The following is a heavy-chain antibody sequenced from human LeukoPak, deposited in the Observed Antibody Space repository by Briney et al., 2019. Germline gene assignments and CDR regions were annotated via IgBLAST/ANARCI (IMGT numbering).Heavy chain of an antibody. D-gene: IGHD2-2*01. J-gene: IGHJ6*02. CDR1: GYTFTGYY. Sequence: ASVKVSCKASGYTFTGYYMHWVRQVPGQGLEWMGWINPNSGGTNYAQKFQGWITMTRDTSISTAYMELSRLRSDDTAVYYCARDGIVVVPAAKTYYYYGMDVWGQGTTVTVSS. CDR3: ARDGIVVVPAAKTYYYYGMDV. CDR2: INPNSGGT. V-gene: IGHV1-2*04.